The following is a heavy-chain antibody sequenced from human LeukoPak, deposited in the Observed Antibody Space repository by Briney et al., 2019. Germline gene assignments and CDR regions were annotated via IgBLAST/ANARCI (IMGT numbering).Heavy chain of an antibody. CDR1: GFTFRSYG. Sequence: GGSLRLSCATSGFTFRSYGMHWVRQAPGKGLEWVAVISYDGSNKYYADSVKGRFTISRDNSKNTLYLQMNSLRAEDTAVYYCAKEGPRGYYDILTGFRASYWGQGTLVTVSS. J-gene: IGHJ4*02. V-gene: IGHV3-30*18. CDR2: ISYDGSNK. CDR3: AKEGPRGYYDILTGFRASY. D-gene: IGHD3-9*01.